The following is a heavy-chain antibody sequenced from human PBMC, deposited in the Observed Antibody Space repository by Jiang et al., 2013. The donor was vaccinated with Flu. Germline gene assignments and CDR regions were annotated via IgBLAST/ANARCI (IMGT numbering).Heavy chain of an antibody. Sequence: VQLLESGGGLVQPGGSLRLSCSASGFTFSSYAMHWVRQAPGKGLEYVSAISSNGGSTYYADSVKGRFTISRDNSKNTLYIQMRSLRAEDTAVYYCVKGIGYSYGRTLFDYWGQGTLVTVSS. V-gene: IGHV3-64D*06. CDR3: VKGIGYSYGRTLFDY. CDR2: ISSNGGST. CDR1: GFTFSSYA. J-gene: IGHJ4*02. D-gene: IGHD5-18*01.